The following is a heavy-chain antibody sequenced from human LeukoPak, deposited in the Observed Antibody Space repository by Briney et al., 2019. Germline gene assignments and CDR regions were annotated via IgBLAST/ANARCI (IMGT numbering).Heavy chain of an antibody. CDR2: TNPDGSIK. CDR1: GFIFGGYW. J-gene: IGHJ4*02. Sequence: GGSLRLPCAASGFIFGGYWMSWVRQAPGRGLEWVANTNPDGSIKYYVDSVNGRFTISRDNAKNSLYHQMNSLRAEDTAVYYCVSGFLQWLYWGQGTLVTVPS. V-gene: IGHV3-7*01. CDR3: VSGFLQWLY. D-gene: IGHD3-3*01.